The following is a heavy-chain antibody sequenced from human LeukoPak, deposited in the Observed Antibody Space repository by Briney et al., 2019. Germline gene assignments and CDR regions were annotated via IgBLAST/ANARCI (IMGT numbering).Heavy chain of an antibody. V-gene: IGHV1-69*13. D-gene: IGHD1-26*01. J-gene: IGHJ6*02. CDR2: IIPIFGIA. CDR1: GGTFSSYA. CDR3: ARSGSYYSHLDYYYGMDV. Sequence: SVKVSCKASGGTFSSYAISWVRQAPGQGLEWMGGIIPIFGIANYAQKFQGRVTITADESTSTAYMELSSLRSEDTAVYYCARSGSYYSHLDYYYGMDVWGQGTTVTVSS.